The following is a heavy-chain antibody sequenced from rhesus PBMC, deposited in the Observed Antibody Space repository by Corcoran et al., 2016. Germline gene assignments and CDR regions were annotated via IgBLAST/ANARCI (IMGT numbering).Heavy chain of an antibody. Sequence: QVQLQESGPGLVKPSETLSLTCTVSGGPISGYYWNWLRHTPGKGLEWIGNIDGNSAGTNYNPSLKSRVTISKDTSKNQFSLKLSSVTAADTAVYYCARDGPYYFDYWGQGVLVTVAS. CDR3: ARDGPYYFDY. V-gene: IGHV4-81*01. CDR1: GGPISGYY. J-gene: IGHJ4*01. CDR2: IDGNSAGT.